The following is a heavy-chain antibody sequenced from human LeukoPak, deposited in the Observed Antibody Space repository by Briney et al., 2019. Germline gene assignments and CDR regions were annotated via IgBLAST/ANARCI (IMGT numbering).Heavy chain of an antibody. Sequence: PGGSLRLSCATSDFSFRSHWMHWVRQAPGKGLMWVSLIIGDGNSISYADSVKGRFTISRDNAKNTLYLQMNSLRVEDTAVYYCARGHVTGSDRHWDYWGQGVLVTVSS. D-gene: IGHD3-9*01. CDR3: ARGHVTGSDRHWDY. CDR1: DFSFRSHW. CDR2: IIGDGNSI. V-gene: IGHV3-74*01. J-gene: IGHJ4*02.